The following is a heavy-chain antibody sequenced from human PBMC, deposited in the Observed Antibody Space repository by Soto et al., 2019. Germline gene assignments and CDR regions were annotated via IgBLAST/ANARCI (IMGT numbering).Heavy chain of an antibody. CDR2: IYYSGST. CDR1: VGSISSSSYY. V-gene: IGHV4-39*01. D-gene: IGHD3-3*01. Sequence: SETLSLTCTVSVGSISSSSYYWGWIRQPPGKGLEWIGSIYYSGSTYYNPSLKSRVTISVDTSKNQFSLKLSSVTAADTAMYYCARLRMFDFWRGYYRPTSPGARYYFDYWGQGTLVTVSS. CDR3: ARLRMFDFWRGYYRPTSPGARYYFDY. J-gene: IGHJ4*02.